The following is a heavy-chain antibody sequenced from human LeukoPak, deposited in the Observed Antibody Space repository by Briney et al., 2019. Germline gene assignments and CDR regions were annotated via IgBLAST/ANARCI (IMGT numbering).Heavy chain of an antibody. CDR3: ARGLGILTGFRYYCYYMDV. CDR1: GYTFTSYA. V-gene: IGHV1-8*03. J-gene: IGHJ6*03. D-gene: IGHD3-9*01. Sequence: GVSVKVSCKASGYTFTSYAMNWVRQAPGQGLEWLGLINPSGSSTLYAQKFQGRVTITRNTSISTAYMELSSLRSEDTAVYYCARGLGILTGFRYYCYYMDVWGKGTTVTVSS. CDR2: INPSGSST.